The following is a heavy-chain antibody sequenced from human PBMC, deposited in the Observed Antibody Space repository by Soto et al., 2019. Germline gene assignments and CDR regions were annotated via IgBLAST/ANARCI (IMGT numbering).Heavy chain of an antibody. CDR1: GFTFSNAW. D-gene: IGHD3-22*01. J-gene: IGHJ4*02. Sequence: GGSLRLSCAASGFTFSNAWMSWVRQAPGKGLEWVGRIKSKTDGGTTDYAAPVKGRFTISRDDSKNTLYLQMNSLKTEDTAVYYFTTEFVSYYDSSGYYYPDYWGQGTLVTVSS. V-gene: IGHV3-15*01. CDR3: TTEFVSYYDSSGYYYPDY. CDR2: IKSKTDGGTT.